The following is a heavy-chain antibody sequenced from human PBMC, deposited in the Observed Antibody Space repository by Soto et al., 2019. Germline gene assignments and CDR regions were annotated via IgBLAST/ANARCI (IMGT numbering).Heavy chain of an antibody. V-gene: IGHV4-4*02. Sequence: PSETLSLTCAVSGGSISSSNWWSWVRQPPGKGLEWIGEIYHSGSTNYNPSLKSRVTISVDKSKNQFSLKLSSVTAADTAVYYCARDLGSITIFNYGMDVWGQGTTVTVSS. CDR1: GGSISSSNW. J-gene: IGHJ6*02. D-gene: IGHD3-3*01. CDR2: IYHSGST. CDR3: ARDLGSITIFNYGMDV.